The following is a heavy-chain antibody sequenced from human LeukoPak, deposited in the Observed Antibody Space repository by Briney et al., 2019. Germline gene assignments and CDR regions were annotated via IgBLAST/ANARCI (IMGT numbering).Heavy chain of an antibody. Sequence: PSQTLSLTCAVSGGSISSGGYSWSWIRQPPGKGLEWIGYIYHSGSTYYNPSLKSRVTISVDRSKNQFSLKLSSVTAADTAVYYCARDGYCYDSSGYNHDAFDIWGQGTMVTVSS. V-gene: IGHV4-30-2*01. J-gene: IGHJ3*02. CDR1: GGSISSGGYS. CDR2: IYHSGST. D-gene: IGHD3-22*01. CDR3: ARDGYCYDSSGYNHDAFDI.